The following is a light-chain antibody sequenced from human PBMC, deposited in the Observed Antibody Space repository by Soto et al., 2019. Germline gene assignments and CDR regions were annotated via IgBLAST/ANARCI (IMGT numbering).Light chain of an antibody. J-gene: IGKJ1*01. CDR1: QSLLHSNGYNY. CDR2: LGS. Sequence: DIVMAQSPLSLPVTPGEPASISCRSSQSLLHSNGYNYLDWYLQKPGQSPQLLIYLGSNRASGVPDRFSGSGSGIDFTLQISRVEAEDVGVYYCIQALQTPWTFGHGTKVEIK. CDR3: IQALQTPWT. V-gene: IGKV2-28*01.